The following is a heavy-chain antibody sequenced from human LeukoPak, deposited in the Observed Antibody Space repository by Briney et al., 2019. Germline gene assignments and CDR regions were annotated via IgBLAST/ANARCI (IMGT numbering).Heavy chain of an antibody. D-gene: IGHD6-13*01. V-gene: IGHV1-2*02. J-gene: IGHJ3*02. Sequence: EASVKVSCKASGGTFSSYAISWVRQAPGQGLEWMGWINPNSGGTNYAQKFQGRVTMTRDTPISTAYMELSRLRSDDTAVYYCASQIAAAGTRNAFDIWGQGTMVTVSS. CDR1: GGTFSSYA. CDR2: INPNSGGT. CDR3: ASQIAAAGTRNAFDI.